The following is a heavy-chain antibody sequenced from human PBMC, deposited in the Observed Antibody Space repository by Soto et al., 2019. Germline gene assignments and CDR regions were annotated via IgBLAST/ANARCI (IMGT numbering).Heavy chain of an antibody. J-gene: IGHJ4*02. CDR1: GFTFSSYW. Sequence: PGGSLRLSCAASGFTFSSYWMDWVRQAPGKGLEWVANIKQDGSAEYYVDSVKGRFTISRDNAKNSLYLQMNSLRDEDTAVYYCVRGSSGNNNWQLSSVWGQGTLVTVSS. CDR2: IKQDGSAE. CDR3: VRGSSGNNNWQLSSV. V-gene: IGHV3-7*01. D-gene: IGHD1-1*01.